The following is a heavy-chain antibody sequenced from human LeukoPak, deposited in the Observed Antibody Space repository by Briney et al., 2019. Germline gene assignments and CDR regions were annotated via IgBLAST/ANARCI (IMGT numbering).Heavy chain of an antibody. J-gene: IGHJ4*02. CDR3: AKGREVKNYYDSSGYYSHPQDFGY. V-gene: IGHV3-21*04. D-gene: IGHD3-22*01. Sequence: PGGSLRLSCAASGFTFSSYSMNWVRQAPGKGLEWVSSISSSSTYIYYADSVKGRFTISRDNAKNSLYLQMNSLRAEDTAVYYCAKGREVKNYYDSSGYYSHPQDFGYWGQGTLVTVSS. CDR1: GFTFSSYS. CDR2: ISSSSTYI.